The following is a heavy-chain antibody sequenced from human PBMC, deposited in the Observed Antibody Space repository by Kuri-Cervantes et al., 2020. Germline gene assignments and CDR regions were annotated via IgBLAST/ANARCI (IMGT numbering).Heavy chain of an antibody. CDR1: GGSISSSSYY. CDR2: IYYSGST. Sequence: GSLRLSCTVSGGSISSSSYYWGWIRQPPGKGLEWIGSIYYSGSTYYNPSLKSRVTISVDRSKNQFSLKLSSVTAADTAVYYCAREGEGYCSGGSCYSGNWFDPWGQGTLVTVSS. CDR3: AREGEGYCSGGSCYSGNWFDP. D-gene: IGHD2-15*01. J-gene: IGHJ5*02. V-gene: IGHV4-39*07.